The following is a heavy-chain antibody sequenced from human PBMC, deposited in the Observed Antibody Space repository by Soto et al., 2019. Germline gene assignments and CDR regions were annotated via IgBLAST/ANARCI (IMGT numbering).Heavy chain of an antibody. CDR2: IYYSGST. Sequence: PSETLSLTCTVSGGSISSGDYYWSWIRQPPGKGLEWIGYIYYSGSTYYNPSLKSRVTISVDTSRNQFSLKLSSVTAADTAVYYCARTREWDYGMHAWGQGTTVTAS. V-gene: IGHV4-30-4*01. CDR1: GGSISSGDYY. J-gene: IGHJ6*02. CDR3: ARTREWDYGMHA. D-gene: IGHD2-2*01.